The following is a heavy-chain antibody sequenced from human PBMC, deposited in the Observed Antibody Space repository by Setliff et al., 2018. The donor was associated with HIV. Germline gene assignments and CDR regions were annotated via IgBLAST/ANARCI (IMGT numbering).Heavy chain of an antibody. CDR1: GGSFSDNY. V-gene: IGHV4-34*01. CDR2: INHSGRT. Sequence: SETLSLTCAVYGGSFSDNYWSWIRQSPGKGLEWIGEINHSGRTKYSPSLRSRVSISVDTSKTQFSLKLSSVTAADTAVYYCASELQGHSSSWPNYWGQGTLVTVSS. CDR3: ASELQGHSSSWPNY. D-gene: IGHD6-13*01. J-gene: IGHJ4*02.